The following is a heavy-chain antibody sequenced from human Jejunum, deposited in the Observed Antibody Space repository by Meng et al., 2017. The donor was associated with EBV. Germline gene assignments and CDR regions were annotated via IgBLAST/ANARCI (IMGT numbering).Heavy chain of an antibody. CDR2: INTGNGDT. Sequence: QVQLWKSGAEVKKPGASVKISCRASGYTFTTYGIHWLRQAPGERLELMGWINTGNGDTLYAQKFQGRVTITRDTSANTVYMDLSSLLSEDTAMYYCVRDERLGPYYFEYWGQGTLVTVSS. J-gene: IGHJ4*02. CDR1: GYTFTTYG. CDR3: VRDERLGPYYFEY. V-gene: IGHV1-3*04. D-gene: IGHD1-1*01.